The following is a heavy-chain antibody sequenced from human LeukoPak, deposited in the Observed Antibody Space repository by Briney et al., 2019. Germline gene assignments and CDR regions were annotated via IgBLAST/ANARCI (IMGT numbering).Heavy chain of an antibody. CDR1: GFTFSSYA. CDR2: ISGGGGRT. J-gene: IGHJ6*02. V-gene: IGHV3-23*01. Sequence: PGGSLRLSCAASGFTFSSYAMNWVRQAPGKGLEWVSTISGGGGRTYYANSVEGRFTFSRDNSKNTLYLQMNSQGAEDTAVYYCAKPTVTDVWGFYGMDVRGQGTTVSVSS. CDR3: AKPTVTDVWGFYGMDV. D-gene: IGHD4-11*01.